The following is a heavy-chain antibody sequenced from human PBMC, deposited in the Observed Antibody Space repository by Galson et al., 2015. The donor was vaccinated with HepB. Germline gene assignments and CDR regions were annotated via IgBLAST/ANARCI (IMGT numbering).Heavy chain of an antibody. J-gene: IGHJ4*02. CDR3: ASQMGGGLRYFDWLPCLDY. CDR2: IIPIFGTA. D-gene: IGHD3-9*01. V-gene: IGHV1-69*01. CDR1: GGTFSSYA. Sequence: SCKASGGTFSSYAISWVRQAPGQGLEWMGGIIPIFGTANYAQKFQGRVTITADESTSTAYMELSSLRSEDTAVYYCASQMGGGLRYFDWLPCLDYWGQGTLVTVSS.